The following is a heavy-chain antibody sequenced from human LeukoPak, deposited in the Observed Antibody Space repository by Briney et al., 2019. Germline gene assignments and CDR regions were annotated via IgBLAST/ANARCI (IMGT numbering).Heavy chain of an antibody. J-gene: IGHJ4*02. CDR3: ARDYYYDSSGYYLGSDY. CDR2: ISYDGSNK. D-gene: IGHD3-22*01. V-gene: IGHV3-30-3*01. CDR1: GFTFSSYA. Sequence: PGGSLRLSCAASGFTFSSYAMHWVRQAPGKGLEWVAVISYDGSNKYYADSVKGRFTISRDNSKNTLYLQMNSLRAEDTAVYYCARDYYYDSSGYYLGSDYWGQGTLVTVSS.